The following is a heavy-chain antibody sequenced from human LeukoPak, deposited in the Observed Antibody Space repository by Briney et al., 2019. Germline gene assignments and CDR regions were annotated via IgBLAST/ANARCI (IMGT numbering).Heavy chain of an antibody. CDR2: IYYSRST. CDR3: ARISTRVFDS. Sequence: SETRSLTCTVPVASINIYYWGGFRQPPGKELEGIAYIYYSRSTNYDPSLKSRVTISVDTSKNQFSLKLTSVTAADTAVYFCARISTRVFDSWGQGTLVTVSS. J-gene: IGHJ4*02. CDR1: VASINIYY. D-gene: IGHD1-1*01. V-gene: IGHV4-59*12.